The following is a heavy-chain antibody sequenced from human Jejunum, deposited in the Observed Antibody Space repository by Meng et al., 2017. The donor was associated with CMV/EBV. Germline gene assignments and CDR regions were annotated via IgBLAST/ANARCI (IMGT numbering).Heavy chain of an antibody. CDR2: INIGNGGT. J-gene: IGHJ1*01. Sequence: QVQRVQSGAEVKEPGASVKVSCRPSGYTFTTFAIHWVRQAPGQRLEWMGWINIGNGGTYYSKKFQGRLTVTRDTSASTAYMELSSLRSEDTAVYYCAREYAGSQIYYDEYFQHWGQGTLVTVSS. V-gene: IGHV1-3*04. CDR3: AREYAGSQIYYDEYFQH. D-gene: IGHD3-10*01. CDR1: GYTFTTFA.